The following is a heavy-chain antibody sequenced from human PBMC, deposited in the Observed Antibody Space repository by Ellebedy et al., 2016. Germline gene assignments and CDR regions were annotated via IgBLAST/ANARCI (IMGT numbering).Heavy chain of an antibody. V-gene: IGHV3-23*01. D-gene: IGHD2-21*02. J-gene: IGHJ2*01. Sequence: GESLKISXAASGFTFSGYAMSWVRQAPGKGLECVSTITNSGNTYYADSVKGRFTISRDNSKNTLHLQMDSLRVEDTAIYFCAKRSGSLVGTWWFDHWGRGTLVTVSS. CDR3: AKRSGSLVGTWWFDH. CDR2: ITNSGNT. CDR1: GFTFSGYA.